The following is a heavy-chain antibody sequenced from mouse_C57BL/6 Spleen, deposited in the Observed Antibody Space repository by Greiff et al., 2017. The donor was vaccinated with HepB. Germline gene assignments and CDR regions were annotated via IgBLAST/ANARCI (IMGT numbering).Heavy chain of an antibody. J-gene: IGHJ4*01. D-gene: IGHD1-1*01. V-gene: IGHV5-17*01. CDR2: ISSGSSTI. CDR1: GFTFSDYG. Sequence: EVMLVESGGGLVKPGGSLKLSCAASGFTFSDYGMHWVRQAPEKGLEWVAYISSGSSTIYYADTVTGRFTISRDNAKHTLFLQMTSLRSADTAMYYCARRGNYYGSSYYYAMDYWGQGTSVTVSS. CDR3: ARRGNYYGSSYYYAMDY.